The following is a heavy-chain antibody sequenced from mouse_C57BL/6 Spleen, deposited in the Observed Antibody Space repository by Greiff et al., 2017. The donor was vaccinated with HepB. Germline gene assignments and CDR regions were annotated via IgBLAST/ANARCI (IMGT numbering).Heavy chain of an antibody. CDR1: GFTFSDYG. J-gene: IGHJ2*01. D-gene: IGHD1-1*01. CDR3: ARDYYGPSYYFDY. CDR2: ISSGSSTI. V-gene: IGHV5-17*01. Sequence: DVKLVESGGGLVKPGGSLKLSCAASGFTFSDYGMHWVRQAPEKGLEWVAYISSGSSTIYYADTVKGRFTISRDNAKNTLFLQMTSLRSEDTAMYYCARDYYGPSYYFDYWGQGTTLTVSS.